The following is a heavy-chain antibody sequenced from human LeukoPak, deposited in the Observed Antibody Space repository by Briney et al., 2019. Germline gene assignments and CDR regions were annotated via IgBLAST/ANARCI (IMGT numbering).Heavy chain of an antibody. J-gene: IGHJ4*02. CDR3: ARGGSSSSFDY. CDR1: GYTFTGYY. Sequence: ASVKVSCKASGYTFTGYYMHWVRQAPGQGLEWMGWINPDSGGTKYAQKFQGRVTVIRDTSISTAYMEASRLRSDDTAVYYCARGGSSSSFDYWGQGTLVTVSS. CDR2: INPDSGGT. V-gene: IGHV1-2*02. D-gene: IGHD6-13*01.